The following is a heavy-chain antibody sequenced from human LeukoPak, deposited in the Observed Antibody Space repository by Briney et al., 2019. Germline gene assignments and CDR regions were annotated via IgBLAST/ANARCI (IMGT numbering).Heavy chain of an antibody. CDR1: GYTFSYYY. CDR3: ARAGLEQRYCSGGSCKYYYYYYYMDV. V-gene: IGHV1-46*04. D-gene: IGHD2-15*01. J-gene: IGHJ6*03. Sequence: ASVKVSCKTSGYTFSYYYIHWVRQAPGQGLEWMGTINPSSGGSTYAQKLQGRVTVTRDMSTSTVYMELSRLRSDDTAVYYCARAGLEQRYCSGGSCKYYYYYYYMDVWGKGTTVTVSS. CDR2: INPSSGGS.